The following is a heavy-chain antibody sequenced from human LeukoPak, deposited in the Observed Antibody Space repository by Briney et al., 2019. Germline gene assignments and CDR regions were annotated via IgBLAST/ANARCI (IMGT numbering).Heavy chain of an antibody. D-gene: IGHD2-2*01. Sequence: GGSLRLSCVASGFTFSRYSMSWVRQAPGKGLEWVSSISRWGYDIYYADAVKGRFTISRDNAKNSLFLQMDNLRVEDTAVYYCANHLACGSTTCPSFDDWGQGTLVTVSS. CDR2: ISRWGYDI. CDR1: GFTFSRYS. CDR3: ANHLACGSTTCPSFDD. V-gene: IGHV3-21*01. J-gene: IGHJ4*02.